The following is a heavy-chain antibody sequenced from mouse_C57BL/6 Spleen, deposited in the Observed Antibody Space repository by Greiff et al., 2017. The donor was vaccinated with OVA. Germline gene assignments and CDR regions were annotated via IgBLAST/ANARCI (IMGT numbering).Heavy chain of an antibody. CDR2: INPNNGGT. CDR1: GYTFTDYY. CDR3: ARIYGNYAMDY. D-gene: IGHD2-1*01. Sequence: VQLQQSGPELVKPGASVKISCKASGYTFTDYYMNWVKQSHGKSLEWIGDINPNNGGTSYNQKFKGKATLTVDKSSSTAYMELRSLTSEDSAVYYCARIYGNYAMDYWGQGTSVTVSS. V-gene: IGHV1-26*01. J-gene: IGHJ4*01.